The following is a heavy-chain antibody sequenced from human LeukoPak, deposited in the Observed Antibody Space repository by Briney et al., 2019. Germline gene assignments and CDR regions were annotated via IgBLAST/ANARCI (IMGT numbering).Heavy chain of an antibody. V-gene: IGHV4-59*01. J-gene: IGHJ3*02. D-gene: IGHD3-10*01. CDR1: GGSISSYY. CDR2: IYYSGST. Sequence: PSETLSLTCTVSGGSISSYYWSWIRQPPGKGLEWIGYIYYSGSTNYNPSLKSRVTISIDTSKNQFSLKLNSVTAADTAVYYCARSSYYYAADAFDIWGQGTMVTVSS. CDR3: ARSSYYYAADAFDI.